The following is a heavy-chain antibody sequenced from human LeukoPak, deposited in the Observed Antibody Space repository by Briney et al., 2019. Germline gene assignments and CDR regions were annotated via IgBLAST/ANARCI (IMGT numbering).Heavy chain of an antibody. CDR2: IIPILGIA. CDR3: ALSGSYYGAFDI. D-gene: IGHD1-26*01. Sequence: ASVKVSCKASGGTFSSYAISWVRQAPGQGLEWMGRIIPILGIANYAQKFQGRVTITADKSTSTAYMELSSLRSEDTAVYYCALSGSYYGAFDIWGQGTMVTVSS. V-gene: IGHV1-69*04. J-gene: IGHJ3*02. CDR1: GGTFSSYA.